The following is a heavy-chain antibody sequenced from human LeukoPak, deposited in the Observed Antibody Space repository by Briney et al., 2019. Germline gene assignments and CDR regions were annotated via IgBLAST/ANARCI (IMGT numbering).Heavy chain of an antibody. CDR2: ISKDGSDK. D-gene: IGHD1-7*01. J-gene: IGHJ4*02. CDR1: GFTLSRNA. V-gene: IGHV3-30-3*01. CDR3: ARDYWWNYDY. Sequence: PGGSLRLSCAVSGFTLSRNAMTWVRQAPGKGLEWVAVISKDGSDKYYPGSVRGRFTISRDNSKNTIYLQMDSLRAEDTAIYYCARDYWWNYDYWGQGTLVTVSS.